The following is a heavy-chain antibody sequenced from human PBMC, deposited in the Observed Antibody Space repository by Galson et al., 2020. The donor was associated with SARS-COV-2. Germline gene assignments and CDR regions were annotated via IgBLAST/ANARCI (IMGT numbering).Heavy chain of an antibody. CDR3: ARFSAGTMWFDP. V-gene: IGHV2-70*11. J-gene: IGHJ5*02. D-gene: IGHD6-13*01. Sequence: ESGPTLVKPTQTLTLTCTFSGFSLSTSGMCVNWIRQPPGKALEWLARIDWDDDKYYSTSLKTRLTISKDTSKNQVVLTMTNMDPVDTATYYCARFSAGTMWFDPWGQGTLVTVSS. CDR2: IDWDDDK. CDR1: GFSLSTSGMC.